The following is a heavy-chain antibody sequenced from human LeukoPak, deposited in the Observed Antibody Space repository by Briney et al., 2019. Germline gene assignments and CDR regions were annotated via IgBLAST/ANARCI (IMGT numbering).Heavy chain of an antibody. CDR3: TRDHCSGDNCPSIDY. CDR2: IGAYNGDT. Sequence: GASVKVSCKPSGYTFTSFGFSWGRQAPGQGLELMGLIGAYNGDTNYAQEFQGRVTMTTDTSTSTAYMDLRRLRSDDTAVYYCTRDHCSGDNCPSIDYCGQGTLVTVSS. CDR1: GYTFTSFG. J-gene: IGHJ4*02. V-gene: IGHV1-18*04. D-gene: IGHD2-15*01.